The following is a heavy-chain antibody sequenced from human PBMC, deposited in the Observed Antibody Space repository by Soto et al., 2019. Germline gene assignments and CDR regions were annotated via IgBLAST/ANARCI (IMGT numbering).Heavy chain of an antibody. CDR1: GFIFSNYG. D-gene: IGHD1-26*01. CDR3: ARDRIVGDTSDRDFDN. CDR2: IWYDGSNK. Sequence: QVQLVESGGGVVQPGRSLRLSCTASGFIFSNYGMHWVRQAPGKGLEWVAVIWYDGSNKDYADSVKGRFTISRDNSKNTVYLQMNSLRVEDTAVYYCARDRIVGDTSDRDFDNRGQGTLVTVSS. J-gene: IGHJ4*02. V-gene: IGHV3-33*01.